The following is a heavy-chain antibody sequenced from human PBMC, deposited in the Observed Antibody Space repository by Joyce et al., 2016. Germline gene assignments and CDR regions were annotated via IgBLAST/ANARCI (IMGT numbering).Heavy chain of an antibody. J-gene: IGHJ4*02. CDR2: IYYSGGS. CDR3: AGRGYGDYFDN. D-gene: IGHD4-17*01. CDR1: GGFISSGGYH. Sequence: QVQLQESGPGLVKPSQTLSLTCSVSGGFISSGGYHWSWIRQHPGKGLEWIGYIYYSGGSYYNPSLRSRVTIWVDTSKNQFSLMLNSVTAADTAVYYCAGRGYGDYFDNWGQGTLVTVSS. V-gene: IGHV4-31*03.